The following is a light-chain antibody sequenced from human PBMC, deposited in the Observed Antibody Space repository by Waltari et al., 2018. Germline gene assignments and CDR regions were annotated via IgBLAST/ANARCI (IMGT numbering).Light chain of an antibody. J-gene: IGLJ2*01. CDR3: SSYTSSSTYVV. CDR1: SSDVGGYNY. CDR2: DVS. V-gene: IGLV2-14*03. Sequence: QSALTQPASVSGSPGQSITISCTGTSSDVGGYNYVSCYQQHPGKAPKLMIYDVSNRPSGVSNRFPGSKSGNTASLTFSGLQAEDEADYYCSSYTSSSTYVVFGGGTKLTVL.